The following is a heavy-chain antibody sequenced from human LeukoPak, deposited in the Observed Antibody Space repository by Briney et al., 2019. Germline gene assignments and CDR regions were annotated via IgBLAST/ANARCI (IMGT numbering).Heavy chain of an antibody. CDR1: GGSLSSGDYY. J-gene: IGHJ3*02. V-gene: IGHV4-30-4*08. Sequence: SETLSLTCTVSGGSLSSGDYYWSWIRQPPGKGLEWIGYIYYSGSTYYNPSLKSRVTISVDTSKNQFSLKLSSVTAADTAVYYCASSTPSRAFGIWGQGTMVTVSS. D-gene: IGHD2-2*01. CDR2: IYYSGST. CDR3: ASSTPSRAFGI.